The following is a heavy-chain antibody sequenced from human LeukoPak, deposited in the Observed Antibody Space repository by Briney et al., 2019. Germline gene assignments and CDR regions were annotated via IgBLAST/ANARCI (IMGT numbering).Heavy chain of an antibody. V-gene: IGHV1-69*13. D-gene: IGHD3-3*01. J-gene: IGHJ4*02. CDR3: AKIPRPYDFWSGYSYDY. CDR2: IIPIFGTA. Sequence: SVKVSCKASGYTFITYDINWVRQAPGQGLEWMGGIIPIFGTANYAQKFQGRVTITADESTSTAYMELSSLRSEDTAVYYCAKIPRPYDFWSGYSYDYWGQGTLVTVSS. CDR1: GYTFITYD.